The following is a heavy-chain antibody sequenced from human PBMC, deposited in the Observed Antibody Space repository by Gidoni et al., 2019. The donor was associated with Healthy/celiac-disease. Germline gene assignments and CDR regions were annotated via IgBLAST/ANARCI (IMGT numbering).Heavy chain of an antibody. Sequence: QVQLQESGPGLVKPSETLSLPCTVSGGSVSSGSYYWSWLRPPPGKGLEWIGYIYSSGSTNYNPSRKSRVTISVDTSKTQFSLKLSSVTAADTAVYYCGTGEFGEFIDYWGQGTLVTVSS. CDR2: IYSSGST. J-gene: IGHJ4*02. CDR3: GTGEFGEFIDY. D-gene: IGHD3-10*01. CDR1: GGSVSSGSYY. V-gene: IGHV4-61*01.